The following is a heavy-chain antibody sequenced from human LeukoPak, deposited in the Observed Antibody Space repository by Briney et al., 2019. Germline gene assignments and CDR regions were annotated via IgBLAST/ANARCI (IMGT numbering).Heavy chain of an antibody. CDR1: GFTFDDYA. V-gene: IGHV3-9*01. CDR3: ARAFDWLLSIDY. J-gene: IGHJ4*02. CDR2: ISWNSGSI. D-gene: IGHD3-9*01. Sequence: GGSLRLSCAASGFTFDDYAMHWVRQAPGKGLEWVSGISWNSGSIGYADSVKGRFTISRDNAKNSLYLQMNSPRAEDTALYYCARAFDWLLSIDYWGQGTLVTVSS.